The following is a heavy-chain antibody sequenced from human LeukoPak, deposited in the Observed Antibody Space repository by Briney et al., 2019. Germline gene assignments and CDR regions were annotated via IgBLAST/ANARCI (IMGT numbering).Heavy chain of an antibody. CDR1: GYTFTSYG. CDR3: ARGRFLEWLGSDWFDP. Sequence: ASVKVSCKASGYTFTSYGISWVRQAPGQGLEWMGWINPNSGGTNYAQKFQGRVTMTRDTSISTAYMELSRLRSDDTAVYYCARGRFLEWLGSDWFDPWGQGTLVTVSS. D-gene: IGHD3-3*01. CDR2: INPNSGGT. J-gene: IGHJ5*02. V-gene: IGHV1-2*02.